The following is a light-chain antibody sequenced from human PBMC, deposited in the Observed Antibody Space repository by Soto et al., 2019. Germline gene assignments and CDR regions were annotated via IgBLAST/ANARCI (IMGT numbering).Light chain of an antibody. V-gene: IGKV3-15*01. Sequence: IEMTQSPATLSVSPGERATLSCRASQSVSSNLVWYQQKPGQAPRLLIYGASTRVTGIPARFSGSGSGTPFTLTISSLQSEDFAVYYCQQYHNWWTFGQGTKVEIK. CDR1: QSVSSN. CDR3: QQYHNWWT. J-gene: IGKJ1*01. CDR2: GAS.